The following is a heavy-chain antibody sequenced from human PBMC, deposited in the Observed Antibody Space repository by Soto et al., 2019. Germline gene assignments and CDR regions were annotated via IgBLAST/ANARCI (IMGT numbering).Heavy chain of an antibody. J-gene: IGHJ5*02. CDR2: INTGNGNT. Sequence: QVQLVQSGAEVKKPGASVKVSCKASGITYTTYAIHWVRQAPGQGLEWMGWINTGNGNTRYSQRFQGRVTLTTDTSASTAYMDLSSLTSEDTAVYSCARPISGYVTWGQGTLITVSS. V-gene: IGHV1-3*04. CDR3: ARPISGYVT. CDR1: GITYTTYA. D-gene: IGHD5-12*01.